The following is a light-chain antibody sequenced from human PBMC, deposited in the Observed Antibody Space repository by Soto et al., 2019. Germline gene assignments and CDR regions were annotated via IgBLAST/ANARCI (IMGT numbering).Light chain of an antibody. CDR2: GAS. Sequence: EIVFTQSPFTLSFSPVEIATLSCRASQSVSSSYLAWYQQKPGQAPRLLIYGASSRATGIPDRFSGSGSGTDFTLTISRLEPEDFAVYYCQQYGSSLRTFGQGTKVDIK. CDR1: QSVSSSY. J-gene: IGKJ1*01. CDR3: QQYGSSLRT. V-gene: IGKV3-20*01.